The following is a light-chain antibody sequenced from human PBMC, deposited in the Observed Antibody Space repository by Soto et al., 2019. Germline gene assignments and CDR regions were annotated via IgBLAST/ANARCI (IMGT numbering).Light chain of an antibody. Sequence: EIVLTQSPGTLSLSPGERATLSCRASQSVSSSYLAWYQQKPGQAPRLLIYGASSRATGIPDRFSGSGSGTDFTLTISRREPEDFAVYYCQQEETFGQGTKVEIK. J-gene: IGKJ1*01. CDR3: QQEET. V-gene: IGKV3-20*01. CDR2: GAS. CDR1: QSVSSSY.